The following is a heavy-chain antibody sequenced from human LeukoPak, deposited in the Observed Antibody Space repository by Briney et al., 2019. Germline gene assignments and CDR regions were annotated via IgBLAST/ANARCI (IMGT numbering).Heavy chain of an antibody. CDR2: IYYSGST. D-gene: IGHD6-13*01. V-gene: IGHV4-59*02. Sequence: PETLSLTCTVSGGSVSSYYWSWIRQPPGKGLEWIGYIYYSGSTNYNPSLKSRVTISVDTSKNQFSLKLSSVTAADTAVYYCARVAAAGTGFDYWGQGTLVTVSS. CDR1: GGSVSSYY. J-gene: IGHJ4*02. CDR3: ARVAAAGTGFDY.